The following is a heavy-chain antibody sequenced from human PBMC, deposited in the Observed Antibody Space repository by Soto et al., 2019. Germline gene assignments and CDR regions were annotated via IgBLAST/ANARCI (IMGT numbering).Heavy chain of an antibody. CDR2: IVVGSGNT. Sequence: SVKVSCKASGFTFTSSAVQWVRQARGQRLEWIGWIVVGSGNTNYAQKFQERVTITRDMSTSTAYMELSSLRSEDTAVYYCAANSGSYYGDAFDIWGQGTMVTVSS. CDR1: GFTFTSSA. CDR3: AANSGSYYGDAFDI. D-gene: IGHD1-26*01. V-gene: IGHV1-58*01. J-gene: IGHJ3*02.